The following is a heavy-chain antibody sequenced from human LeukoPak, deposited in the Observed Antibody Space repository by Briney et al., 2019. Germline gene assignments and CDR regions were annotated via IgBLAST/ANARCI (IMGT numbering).Heavy chain of an antibody. CDR3: TRDPIAAAASGGDN. CDR1: GFTFSDYS. Sequence: GGSLRLSCAASGFTFSDYSMNWVRQAPGKGLEWVSSITSRSSYMYYGDSVKGQFTISRDNAKNSLYLQMNSLRAEDTAVYYCTRDPIAAAASGGDNWGQGTLVTVSS. J-gene: IGHJ4*02. CDR2: ITSRSSYM. D-gene: IGHD6-13*01. V-gene: IGHV3-21*01.